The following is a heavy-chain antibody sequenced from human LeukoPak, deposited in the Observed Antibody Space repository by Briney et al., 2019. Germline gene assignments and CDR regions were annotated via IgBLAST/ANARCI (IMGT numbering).Heavy chain of an antibody. Sequence: SETLSLTCTVSGGSISSYYWSWIRQPPGKGLEWIGYIYYSGSTSYNPSLKSRVTISVDTSKNQFSLKLSSVTAADTAVYYCARETPGRAWFDPWGQGTLVTVSS. CDR3: ARETPGRAWFDP. CDR1: GGSISSYY. CDR2: IYYSGST. J-gene: IGHJ5*02. V-gene: IGHV4-59*01. D-gene: IGHD2-15*01.